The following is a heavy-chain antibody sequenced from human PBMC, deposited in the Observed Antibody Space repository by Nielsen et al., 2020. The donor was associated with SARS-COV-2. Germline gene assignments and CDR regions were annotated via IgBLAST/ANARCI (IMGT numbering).Heavy chain of an antibody. CDR3: ATLPLPPSFGMDV. CDR2: ICWNSCSI. Sequence: SLKISCAASGFTFDDYAMHWVRQAPGKGLEWVLGICWNSCSIGYADSVKGRFTISRDNAKNSLYLQMNSLRAEDTALYYCATLPLPPSFGMDVWGQGTTVTVSS. J-gene: IGHJ6*02. V-gene: IGHV3-9*01. CDR1: GFTFDDYA.